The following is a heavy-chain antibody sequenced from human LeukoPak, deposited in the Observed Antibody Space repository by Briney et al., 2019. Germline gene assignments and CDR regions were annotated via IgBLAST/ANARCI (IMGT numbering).Heavy chain of an antibody. D-gene: IGHD4-17*01. J-gene: IGHJ4*02. CDR1: GYTYTTDG. V-gene: IGHV1-18*01. CDR2: IDTYSGKT. Sequence: GASVKVSCKASGYTYTTDGISWVRQAPGQGLEWMGWIDTYSGKTNYAQKFQGRVTMTTDTSTSTAYMDLRSLRSDDTALYYCARTVTTSSYYFDYWGQGTLVTVSS. CDR3: ARTVTTSSYYFDY.